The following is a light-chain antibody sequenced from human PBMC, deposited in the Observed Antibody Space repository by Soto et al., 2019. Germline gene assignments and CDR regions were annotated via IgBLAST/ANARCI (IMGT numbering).Light chain of an antibody. CDR1: SSNIGSGYD. J-gene: IGLJ1*01. CDR2: ANN. Sequence: QSVLTQPPSVSGAPGQRITISCAGSSSNIGSGYDVHWYQQHPGTAPKLLIYANNTRPSGVPDRFSGSKSGTSASLAITGLQAEDEADYYCQSFDSSLNAPSVFGTGTKLTVL. V-gene: IGLV1-40*01. CDR3: QSFDSSLNAPSV.